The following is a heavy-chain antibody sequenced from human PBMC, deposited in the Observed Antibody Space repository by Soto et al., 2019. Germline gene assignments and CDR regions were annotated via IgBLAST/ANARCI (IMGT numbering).Heavy chain of an antibody. J-gene: IGHJ5*02. CDR1: GESFIGYY. CDR3: ARTDIVTTNWFDP. V-gene: IGHV4-34*01. D-gene: IGHD5-12*01. CDR2: INHRGST. Sequence: PSETLSLTCAVYGESFIGYYWTWIRQPPGKGLEWIGEINHRGSTNYNPSLKSRVSISIDTSKNQFSLKLTPVTAADTSVYYCARTDIVTTNWFDPCGQGTLVTVSS.